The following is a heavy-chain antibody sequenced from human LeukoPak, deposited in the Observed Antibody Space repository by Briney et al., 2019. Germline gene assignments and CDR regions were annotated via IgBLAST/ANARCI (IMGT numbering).Heavy chain of an antibody. CDR2: ISSSGSTI. CDR1: GFTFSSYE. J-gene: IGHJ4*02. Sequence: GGSLRLSCAASGFTFSSYEMNWVRQAPGKGLEWVSYISSSGSTIYYADSVKGRFTISRDNAKNSLYLQMNSLRAEDTAVYYCARAGYYYGSGSYYPEYDYWAREPWSPSPQ. D-gene: IGHD3-10*01. CDR3: ARAGYYYGSGSYYPEYDY. V-gene: IGHV3-48*03.